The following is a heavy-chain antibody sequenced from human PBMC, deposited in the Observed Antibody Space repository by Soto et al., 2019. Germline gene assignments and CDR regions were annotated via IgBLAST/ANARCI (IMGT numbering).Heavy chain of an antibody. CDR3: ARESRYCSGGSCYFLPGIDY. J-gene: IGHJ4*02. CDR1: GGTFSSYA. V-gene: IGHV1-69*12. D-gene: IGHD2-15*01. CDR2: IIPMIGTA. Sequence: QVQLVQSGAEVKKPGSSVKVSCKASGGTFSSYAISWVRQAPGQGFEWMGGIIPMIGTANYAQKVQGRVTITADESTCTAYMELSSLRFEDTAVYYCARESRYCSGGSCYFLPGIDYWGQGTLVTVSS.